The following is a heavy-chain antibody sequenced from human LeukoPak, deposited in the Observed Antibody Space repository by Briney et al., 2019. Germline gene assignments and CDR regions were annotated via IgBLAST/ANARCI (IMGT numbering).Heavy chain of an antibody. V-gene: IGHV3-48*03. Sequence: GGSLRLSCAASGSTFSSYEMNWVRQAPGKGLEWVSKISSSGSAIYYADSVKGRFTISRDNAKSTLYLQMNSLRVEDTAVYYCARGGSLGYWGQGTLVTVSS. CDR1: GSTFSSYE. J-gene: IGHJ4*02. D-gene: IGHD6-19*01. CDR3: ARGGSLGY. CDR2: ISSSGSAI.